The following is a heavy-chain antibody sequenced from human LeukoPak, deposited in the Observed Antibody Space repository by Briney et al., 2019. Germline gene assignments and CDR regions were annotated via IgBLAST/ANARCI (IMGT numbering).Heavy chain of an antibody. Sequence: GGSLRLSCAASGFTFSTYWMSWVRQAPGKGLEWVANIKEDGSDKYYVDSVKGRFTISRDDAKNSLYLQMNSLRAEDTALYYCARDTGYKVAFDIWGQGTMVTVSS. CDR3: ARDTGYKVAFDI. CDR1: GFTFSTYW. D-gene: IGHD5-12*01. J-gene: IGHJ3*02. V-gene: IGHV3-7*01. CDR2: IKEDGSDK.